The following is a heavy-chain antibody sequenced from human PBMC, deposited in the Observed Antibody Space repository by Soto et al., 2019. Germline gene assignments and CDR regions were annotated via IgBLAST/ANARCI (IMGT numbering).Heavy chain of an antibody. J-gene: IGHJ4*02. CDR1: GGSVSSGTYY. D-gene: IGHD3-10*01. CDR2: IYYSGST. CDR3: ARVGSGTQSY. Sequence: SETLSLTCTVSGGSVSSGTYYWSWIRQSPGKGLEWIGYIYYSGSTNYNPSLKSRVTISVDTSKNQFSLKLSSVTAADTAVYYCARVGSGTQSYWGQGTLVTVSS. V-gene: IGHV4-61*01.